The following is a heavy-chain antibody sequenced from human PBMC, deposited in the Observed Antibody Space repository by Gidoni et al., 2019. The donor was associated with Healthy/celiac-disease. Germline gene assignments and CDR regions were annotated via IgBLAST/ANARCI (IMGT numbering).Heavy chain of an antibody. V-gene: IGHV4-34*01. CDR2: INHSGST. Sequence: QVQLQQWGAGLLKPSETLSLTCAVYGGSFSGYYWSWIRQPPGKGLEWIGEINHSGSTNYNPSLKSRVTISVDPSKNQFSLKLSSVTAADTAVYYCARGLIVVVPAAISTRPGVWFDPWGQGTLVTVSS. D-gene: IGHD2-2*01. J-gene: IGHJ5*02. CDR3: ARGLIVVVPAAISTRPGVWFDP. CDR1: GGSFSGYY.